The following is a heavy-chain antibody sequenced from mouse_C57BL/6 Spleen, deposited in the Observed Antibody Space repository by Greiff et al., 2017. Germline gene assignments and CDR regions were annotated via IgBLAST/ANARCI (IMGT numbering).Heavy chain of an antibody. V-gene: IGHV2-2*01. J-gene: IGHJ3*01. D-gene: IGHD2-4*01. Sequence: VQLQQSGPGLVQPSQSLSITCTVSGFSLTGYGVHWVRQSPGKGLEWLGVIWSGGSTDYTAAFISRLSISKDNSKSQVFFKMNCLQADDTAIYYCARNNSDYDSWFAYWGQGTLVTVSA. CDR2: IWSGGST. CDR3: ARNNSDYDSWFAY. CDR1: GFSLTGYG.